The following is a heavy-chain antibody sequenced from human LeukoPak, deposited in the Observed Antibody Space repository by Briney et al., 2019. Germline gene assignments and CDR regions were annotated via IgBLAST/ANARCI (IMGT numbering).Heavy chain of an antibody. CDR2: ISGSGGST. J-gene: IGHJ4*02. CDR3: AKDRKIGYSSSCLDY. V-gene: IGHV3-23*01. D-gene: IGHD6-13*01. CDR1: GFTFSSYA. Sequence: PGGSLRLSCAASGFTFSSYAMSWVRQAPGKGLEWVSAISGSGGSTYYADSVKGRFTISRDNSKSTLYLQMNSLRAEDTAVYYCAKDRKIGYSSSCLDYWGQGTLVTVSS.